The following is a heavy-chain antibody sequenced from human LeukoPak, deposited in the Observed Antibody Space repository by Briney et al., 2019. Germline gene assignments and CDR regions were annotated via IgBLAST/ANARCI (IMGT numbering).Heavy chain of an antibody. CDR1: GFTFSSYS. CDR2: ISSSSSYI. CDR3: ARQGYYYDSSGPDY. D-gene: IGHD3-22*01. V-gene: IGHV3-21*01. J-gene: IGHJ4*02. Sequence: GGSLRLSCAASGFTFSSYSMNWVRQAPGKGLEWVSSISSSSSYIYYADSVKGRFTISRDNAKNSLYLQMNSLRAEHTAVYYCARQGYYYDSSGPDYWGQGTLVTVSS.